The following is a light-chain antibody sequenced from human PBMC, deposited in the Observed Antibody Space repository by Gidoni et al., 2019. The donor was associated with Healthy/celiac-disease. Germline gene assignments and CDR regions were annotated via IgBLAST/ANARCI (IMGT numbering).Light chain of an antibody. V-gene: IGKV3-11*01. Sequence: EIVLTQSPATLSLSPGERATLSCRDSQSVSSYLAWYQQKTGQYPRLLIYDASNRATGIPARFSGSGSGTEFTLTISSLEPEDFAVYYCQQRSNWPGTFGQGTKVEIK. CDR1: QSVSSY. CDR3: QQRSNWPGT. CDR2: DAS. J-gene: IGKJ1*01.